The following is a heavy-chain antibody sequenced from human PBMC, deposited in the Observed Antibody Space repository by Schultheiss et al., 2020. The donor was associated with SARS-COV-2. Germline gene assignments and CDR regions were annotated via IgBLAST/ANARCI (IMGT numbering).Heavy chain of an antibody. V-gene: IGHV4-4*02. CDR3: ARVYGDYDAYYFDY. CDR1: GGSISSSNW. Sequence: SETLSLTCAVSGGSISSSNWWSWVRQPPGKGLEWIGEIYHSGSTNYNPSLKSRVTISVDKSKNQFSLKLSSVTAADTAVYYCARVYGDYDAYYFDYWGQGTLVTVSS. J-gene: IGHJ4*02. D-gene: IGHD4-17*01. CDR2: IYHSGST.